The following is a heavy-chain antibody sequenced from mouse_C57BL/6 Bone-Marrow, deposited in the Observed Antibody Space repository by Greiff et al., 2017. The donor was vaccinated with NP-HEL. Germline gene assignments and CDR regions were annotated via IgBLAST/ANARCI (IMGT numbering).Heavy chain of an antibody. V-gene: IGHV7-3*01. D-gene: IGHD1-1*01. CDR3: ARYGGSGDFDY. Sequence: EVHLVESGGGLVQPGGSLSLSCAASGFTFTDYYMSWVRQPPGKALEWLGFIRNKANGYTTEYSASVKGRFTISRDNSQSILYLQMNALRAEDSATYYCARYGGSGDFDYWGQGTTLTVSS. CDR2: IRNKANGYTT. J-gene: IGHJ2*01. CDR1: GFTFTDYY.